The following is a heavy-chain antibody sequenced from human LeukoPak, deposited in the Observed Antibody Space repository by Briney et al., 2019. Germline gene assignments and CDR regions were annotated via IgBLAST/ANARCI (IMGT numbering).Heavy chain of an antibody. CDR2: ISWNSGSI. V-gene: IGHV3-9*01. CDR3: AKSLAPSVDYGMDV. J-gene: IGHJ6*02. Sequence: GRSLRLSCAASGFTFDDYAMHWVRQAPGKGLEWVSGISWNSGSIGYADSVKGRFTIPRDNAKNSLYLQMNSLRAEDTALYYCAKSLAPSVDYGMDVWGQGTTVTVSS. CDR1: GFTFDDYA.